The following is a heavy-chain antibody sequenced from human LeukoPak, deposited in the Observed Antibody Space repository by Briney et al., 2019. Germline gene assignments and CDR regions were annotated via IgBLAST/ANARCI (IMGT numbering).Heavy chain of an antibody. V-gene: IGHV3-15*01. CDR2: NKSKTDGGTT. CDR1: GFTFSNAW. CDR3: TTDPHDYGDYAASVY. J-gene: IGHJ4*02. Sequence: GGSLRLSCAASGFTFSNAWMSWVRRAPGKGLEWVGRNKSKTDGGTTDYAAPVKGRFTISRDDSKNTLYLQMNSLKTEDTAVYYCTTDPHDYGDYAASVYWGQGTLVTVSS. D-gene: IGHD4-17*01.